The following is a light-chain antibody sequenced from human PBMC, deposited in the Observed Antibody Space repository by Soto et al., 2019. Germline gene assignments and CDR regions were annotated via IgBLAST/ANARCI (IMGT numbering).Light chain of an antibody. CDR3: QQRSKWPLT. V-gene: IGKV3-11*01. CDR2: DAS. Sequence: EMVFTQSPGNLSLSPGERATLSCRASQSVSSYLAWYQQKPGQAPRLLIYDASNRATGIPARFSGSGSGTDFTLTISSLEPEDFAVYYCQQRSKWPLTFGGGTKVDIK. J-gene: IGKJ4*01. CDR1: QSVSSY.